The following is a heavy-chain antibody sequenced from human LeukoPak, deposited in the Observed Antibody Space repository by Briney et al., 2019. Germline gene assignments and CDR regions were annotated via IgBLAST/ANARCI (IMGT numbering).Heavy chain of an antibody. CDR1: GGSISSYY. Sequence: SETLSLTCTVSGGSISSYYWSWTRQPPGKGLEWIGYIYYSGSTNYNPSLTSRVTISVDTSKNQFSLKLSSVTAADTAVYYCARVDPDSSSTLEVFDYWGQGTLVTVSS. D-gene: IGHD6-6*01. CDR2: IYYSGST. V-gene: IGHV4-59*01. J-gene: IGHJ4*02. CDR3: ARVDPDSSSTLEVFDY.